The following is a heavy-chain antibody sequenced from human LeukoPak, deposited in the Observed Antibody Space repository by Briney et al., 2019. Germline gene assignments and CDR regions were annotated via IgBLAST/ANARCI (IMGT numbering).Heavy chain of an antibody. CDR1: GFTFSSYG. Sequence: GGALRLSCAASGFTFSSYGMHWVRQAPGKGLEWVAFIRYDGSNKYYADSVKGRFTISRDNSKNTLYLQMNSLRAEDTAVYYCAKDRCSSTSCHFDYWGQGTLVTVSS. D-gene: IGHD2-2*01. J-gene: IGHJ4*02. CDR2: IRYDGSNK. CDR3: AKDRCSSTSCHFDY. V-gene: IGHV3-30*02.